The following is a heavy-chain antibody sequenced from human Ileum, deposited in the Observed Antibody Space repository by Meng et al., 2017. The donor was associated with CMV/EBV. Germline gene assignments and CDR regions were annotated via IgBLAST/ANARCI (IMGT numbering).Heavy chain of an antibody. D-gene: IGHD3-3*01. CDR2: IKEDGSQK. J-gene: IGHJ4*02. Sequence: SGFTFRSDWMTGVRKAPGKGLEWVANIKEDGSQKYYVDSVKGRFTISRDNAKNSLYLQMNGLRAEDTAVYYCAKVLYDFWSGYYFFDYWGQGSLVTVSS. CDR1: GFTFRSDW. V-gene: IGHV3-7*01. CDR3: AKVLYDFWSGYYFFDY.